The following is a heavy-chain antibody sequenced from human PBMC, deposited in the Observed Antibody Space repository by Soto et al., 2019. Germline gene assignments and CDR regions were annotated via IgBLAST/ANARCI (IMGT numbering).Heavy chain of an antibody. J-gene: IGHJ4*02. D-gene: IGHD1-26*01. CDR2: ISASGGAT. V-gene: IGHV3-23*01. CDR3: AKDVEGGSLYRGAFDY. CDR1: GFTFSSYA. Sequence: GGSLRLSCVASGFTFSSYAMSWVRQAPGKGLKWVAAISASGGATLHADSVKGLFTISRDNPKNTLHLQMNSLRAEDTAVYYCAKDVEGGSLYRGAFDYWGQGTQVTVSS.